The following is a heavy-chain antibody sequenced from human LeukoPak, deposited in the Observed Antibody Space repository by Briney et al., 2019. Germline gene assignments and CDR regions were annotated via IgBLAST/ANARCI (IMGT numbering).Heavy chain of an antibody. Sequence: PGGSLRLSCAASGFTFSSYSMNWVRQAPGKGLEWVSSMSSSSSYIYYADSVKGRFAISRDNAKNSLYLQMNSLRAEDTAVYYCARGTSEYSSSRGSFPWGQGTLVTVSS. CDR3: ARGTSEYSSSRGSFP. CDR2: MSSSSSYI. V-gene: IGHV3-21*01. D-gene: IGHD6-13*01. CDR1: GFTFSSYS. J-gene: IGHJ5*02.